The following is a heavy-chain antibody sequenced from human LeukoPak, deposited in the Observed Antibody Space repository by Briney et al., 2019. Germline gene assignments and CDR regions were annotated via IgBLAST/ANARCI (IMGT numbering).Heavy chain of an antibody. Sequence: PGGSLRLSCAASGFPSISYAVIWARQAPGTGLEWVSGISGSGGSTNYADSVKGRFTIAIDNSKNTLYLQMNSLRAEDTAVYYCAKDSRYRGNTKAFDIWGQGTMVTVSS. CDR2: ISGSGGST. J-gene: IGHJ3*02. CDR3: AKDSRYRGNTKAFDI. V-gene: IGHV3-23*01. CDR1: GFPSISYA. D-gene: IGHD1-26*01.